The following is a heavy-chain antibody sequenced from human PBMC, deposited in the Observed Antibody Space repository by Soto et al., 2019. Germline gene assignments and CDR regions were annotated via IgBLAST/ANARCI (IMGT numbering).Heavy chain of an antibody. CDR3: KKLPWADYGGIFDP. J-gene: IGHJ5*02. CDR2: IYYTGTT. V-gene: IGHV4-59*01. CDR1: GGSISSYY. Sequence: SETLSLTCTVSGGSISSYYWSWIRQPPGKGLEWIGYIYYTGTTNYNPSLKSRVTISVDTSKNQFSLKLSSVTAADTAVYYCKKLPWADYGGIFDPWGQGTLVTVSS. D-gene: IGHD4-17*01.